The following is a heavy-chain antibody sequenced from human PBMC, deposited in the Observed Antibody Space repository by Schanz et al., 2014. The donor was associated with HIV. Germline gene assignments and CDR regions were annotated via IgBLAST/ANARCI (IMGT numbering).Heavy chain of an antibody. J-gene: IGHJ6*02. CDR1: GFTFDSYG. Sequence: QVQLVESGGGVVQPGKSLRLSCAASGFTFDSYGIHWVRQAPGKGLEWVAVISYDGRNKKFANSVKGRFTISRDNSKNTLYLQVKSLRAEDTAVYYCAKDANYYDTKYRGKGNYYHYYGMDVWGQGTTVTVSS. V-gene: IGHV3-30*18. CDR2: ISYDGRNK. CDR3: AKDANYYDTKYRGKGNYYHYYGMDV. D-gene: IGHD3-22*01.